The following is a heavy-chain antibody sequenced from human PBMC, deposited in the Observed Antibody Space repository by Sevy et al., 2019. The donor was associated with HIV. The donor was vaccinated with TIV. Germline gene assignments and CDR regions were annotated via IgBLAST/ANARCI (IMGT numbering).Heavy chain of an antibody. D-gene: IGHD6-6*01. J-gene: IGHJ5*02. CDR2: INPNSGGT. CDR3: ARGRAGLSSSNWFDP. CDR1: GYTFTGYY. Sequence: ASVKVSCKASGYTFTGYYMHWVRQAPGQGLEWMGRINPNSGGTNYAQKFQGRVTMTRDTSISTAYMELSRLRSDDTAVYYCARGRAGLSSSNWFDPWGQGTLVTVSS. V-gene: IGHV1-2*06.